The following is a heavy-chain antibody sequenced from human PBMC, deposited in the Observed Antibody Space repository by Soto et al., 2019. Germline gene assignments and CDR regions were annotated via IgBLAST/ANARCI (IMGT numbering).Heavy chain of an antibody. D-gene: IGHD3-10*01. V-gene: IGHV4-34*01. CDR2: INHSGST. Sequence: QVQLQQWGAGLLKPSETLSLTCAVYGGSFSGYYWSWIRQPPGKGLEWIGEINHSGSTNYNPSLKSRVTISVDTSKNQFSLKLSSVTAADTAVYYCARGGPNYYGSGSYYNFRPKRPYYFDYWGQGTLVTVSS. CDR3: ARGGPNYYGSGSYYNFRPKRPYYFDY. J-gene: IGHJ4*02. CDR1: GGSFSGYY.